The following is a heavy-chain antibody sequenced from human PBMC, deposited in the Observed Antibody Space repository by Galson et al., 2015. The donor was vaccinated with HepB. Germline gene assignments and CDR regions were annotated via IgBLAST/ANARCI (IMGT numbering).Heavy chain of an antibody. D-gene: IGHD5-18*01. V-gene: IGHV4-38-2*02. CDR3: ARCEGCGYSYGYFDY. Sequence: TCTVSGYSISSGYYWGWIRQPPGKGLEWIGSIYHGGSTYYNPSPKSRVTISVDTSKSQFSLKLSSVTAADTAVYYCARCEGCGYSYGYFDYWGQGTLVTVSS. CDR1: GYSISSGYY. J-gene: IGHJ4*02. CDR2: IYHGGST.